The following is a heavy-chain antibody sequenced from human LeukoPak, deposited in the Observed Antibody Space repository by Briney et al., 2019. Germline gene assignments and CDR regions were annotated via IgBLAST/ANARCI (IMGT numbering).Heavy chain of an antibody. V-gene: IGHV1-2*07. CDR2: INPNSGDT. CDR1: GYTFTDYY. D-gene: IGHD3-22*01. Sequence: GSVKVSCKASGYTFTDYYMHWVRQAPGQGLEWMGWINPNSGDTNSAHKFQGRVTMTRDTSITTAYMELRRLTSDDTAVYYCARGHYSDSSGSHECWGQGTPVTVSS. CDR3: ARGHYSDSSGSHEC. J-gene: IGHJ4*02.